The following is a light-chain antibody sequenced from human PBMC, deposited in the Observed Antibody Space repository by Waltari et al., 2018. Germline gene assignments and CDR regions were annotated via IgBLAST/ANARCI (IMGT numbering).Light chain of an antibody. CDR3: SSYAGSDIWV. Sequence: QSALTQPPSASGSPGQSVAIACTGTSSDVGGYNYVSWYQKQPGKAPKLMIYEVNKRPSGVPDRFSGSKSGNTASLTVSGLQAEDEADYYCSSYAGSDIWVFGGGTRLTVL. CDR2: EVN. V-gene: IGLV2-8*01. CDR1: SSDVGGYNY. J-gene: IGLJ3*02.